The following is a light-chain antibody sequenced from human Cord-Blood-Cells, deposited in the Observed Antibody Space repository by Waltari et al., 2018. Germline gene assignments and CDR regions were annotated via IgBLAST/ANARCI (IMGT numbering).Light chain of an antibody. V-gene: IGLV2-23*01. CDR2: EGS. J-gene: IGLJ3*02. CDR3: CSYAGSSTLV. Sequence: SVSGSPGQSITISCTGTSSDVGSYNLVSWYQQHPGKAPKLMIYEGSKRPSGVSNRFSGSKSGNTASLTISGLQAEDEADYYCCSYAGSSTLVFGGGTKLTVL. CDR1: SSDVGSYNL.